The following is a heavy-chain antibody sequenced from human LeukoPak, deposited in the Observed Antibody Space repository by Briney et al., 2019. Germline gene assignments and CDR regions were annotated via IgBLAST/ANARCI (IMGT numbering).Heavy chain of an antibody. CDR1: GGSISSGDYY. CDR2: IYYSGST. CDR3: ARGSHSYGNPPFDY. V-gene: IGHV4-30-4*01. J-gene: IGHJ4*02. D-gene: IGHD5-18*01. Sequence: SETLSLTCTVSGGSISSGDYYWSWIRQPPGKGLEWIGYIYYSGSTYYNPSLKSRVTISVDTSKNQFSLKLSSVTAADTAMYYCARGSHSYGNPPFDYWGQGTLVTVSS.